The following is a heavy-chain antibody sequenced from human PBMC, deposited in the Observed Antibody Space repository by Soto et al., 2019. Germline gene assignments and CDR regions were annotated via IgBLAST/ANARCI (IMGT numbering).Heavy chain of an antibody. CDR3: AKDSASTILTTSFDF. V-gene: IGHV3-23*01. CDR2: ISGSGAST. CDR1: GFTVSTYA. Sequence: GGSMRLSCAASGFTVSTYAMSWVRQDPGKGLEWVSGISGSGASTYYADSVKGRFTISRDNSKNTLYLQMKSLRADDTAVYYCAKDSASTILTTSFDFWGLGTLVTVSS. J-gene: IGHJ4*02. D-gene: IGHD5-12*01.